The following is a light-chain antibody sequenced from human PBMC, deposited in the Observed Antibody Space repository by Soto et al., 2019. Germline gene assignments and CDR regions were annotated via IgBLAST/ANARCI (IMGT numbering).Light chain of an antibody. Sequence: DIQMTQSPSSVSASVGDRVTITCRASQGISNWLAWYQQQPGKAPKLLIYAASSLQSGVPSRFSGGGSGTHFTLIISSLQPEDFATYYCQQTNTFLPLTCGGGTKVELK. J-gene: IGKJ4*01. CDR2: AAS. V-gene: IGKV1-12*01. CDR3: QQTNTFLPLT. CDR1: QGISNW.